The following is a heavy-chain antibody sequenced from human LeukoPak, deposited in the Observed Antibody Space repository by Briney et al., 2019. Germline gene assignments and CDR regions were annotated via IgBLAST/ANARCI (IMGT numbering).Heavy chain of an antibody. Sequence: ASVKVSCKASGYTFTSYGISWVRQAPGQGLEWMGWISAYNGNTNYAQKLQGRVTMTTDTSTSTAYMELRSLRSDDTAVYYCARDLPPPRRVSGYCSGGSCYPYYYYYGIDVWGQGTTVTVSS. V-gene: IGHV1-18*01. D-gene: IGHD2-15*01. CDR1: GYTFTSYG. CDR3: ARDLPPPRRVSGYCSGGSCYPYYYYYGIDV. J-gene: IGHJ6*02. CDR2: ISAYNGNT.